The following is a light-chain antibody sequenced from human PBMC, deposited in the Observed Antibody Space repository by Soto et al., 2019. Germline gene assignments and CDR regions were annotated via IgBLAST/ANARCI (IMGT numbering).Light chain of an antibody. V-gene: IGLV3-21*02. CDR3: QLWVSSSHHFYA. CDR1: NIGSKS. J-gene: IGLJ1*01. Sequence: SYELTQPPSVSVAPGQTARITCGGDNIGSKSVHWYQQKPGQAPVLVVYNDRDRPSGIPERFSGSNSGNTATLTISRVEAGDEADQYCQLWVSSSHHFYAFGTGTKVTV. CDR2: NDR.